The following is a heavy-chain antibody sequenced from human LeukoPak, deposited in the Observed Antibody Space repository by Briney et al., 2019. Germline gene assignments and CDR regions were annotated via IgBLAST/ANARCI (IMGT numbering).Heavy chain of an antibody. J-gene: IGHJ4*02. CDR3: ARDYYDSSGYETFDY. D-gene: IGHD3-22*01. CDR2: ISSSSSTI. Sequence: PGGSLRLSCAASGFTFSSYSMNWVRQAPGKGLEWVSYISSSSSTIYYADSVKGRFTISRDNAKNSLYLQMNSLRDEDTAVYYCARDYYDSSGYETFDYWGQGTLVTVSS. V-gene: IGHV3-48*02. CDR1: GFTFSSYS.